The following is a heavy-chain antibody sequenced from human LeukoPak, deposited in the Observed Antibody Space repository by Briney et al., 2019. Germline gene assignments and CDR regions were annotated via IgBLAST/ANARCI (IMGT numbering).Heavy chain of an antibody. CDR3: ARGDGYNFFDY. V-gene: IGHV3-53*01. CDR1: GFTVSSNY. CDR2: IYVDGTT. D-gene: IGHD5-24*01. J-gene: IGHJ4*02. Sequence: GGSLRLSCAASGFTVSSNYMSWVRQARGKGPEWVSVIYVDGTTYYADSVKGRFTISRDNSKNTLSLQMNSLRAEDTAVYYCARGDGYNFFDYWGQGTLVTVSS.